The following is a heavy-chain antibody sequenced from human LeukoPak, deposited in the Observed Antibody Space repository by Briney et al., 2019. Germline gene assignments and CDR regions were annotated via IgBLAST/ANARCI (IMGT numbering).Heavy chain of an antibody. CDR1: GYTFTGYF. CDR2: INPNSGGT. D-gene: IGHD3-22*01. V-gene: IGHV1-2*02. J-gene: IGHJ4*02. CDR3: ARGRYYDSTGCDY. Sequence: ASVKVSCKASGYTFTGYFMHWVRQAPGQGLEWMGWINPNSGGTNYAQKFQGRVTMTRDTSISTAYMDLSRLRSDDTAVYYCARGRYYDSTGCDYWGQGTLVTVSS.